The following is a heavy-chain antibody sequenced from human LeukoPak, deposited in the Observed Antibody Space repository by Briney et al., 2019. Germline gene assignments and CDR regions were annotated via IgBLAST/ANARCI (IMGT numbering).Heavy chain of an antibody. J-gene: IGHJ4*02. V-gene: IGHV4-61*01. CDR1: GDSVSSDSYY. CDR2: VYYSGRT. D-gene: IGHD6-19*01. CDR3: AREPRGSSGWYDY. Sequence: PSETLSLTCAVSGDSVSSDSYYWHWIRRSPGKGLEWVGFVYYSGRTKYNPSLKSRVAMSIDTSKNQVSLRLSSVTAADTAVYYCAREPRGSSGWYDYWGQGTLVTVSS.